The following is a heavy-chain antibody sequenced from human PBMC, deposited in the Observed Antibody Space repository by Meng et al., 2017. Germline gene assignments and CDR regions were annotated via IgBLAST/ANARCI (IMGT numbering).Heavy chain of an antibody. D-gene: IGHD1-26*01. CDR1: GLPFSDDC. CDR3: ARVLDRSGGADY. J-gene: IGHJ4*02. CDR2: SSSIGSTR. V-gene: IGHV3-11*01. Sequence: RVEVGGRWVVPLRSLLLSSGAFGLPFSDDCMSWLRQAPGKGGEGVAYSSSIGSTRNYAYTVKGRCTITRENAKNKMYLQMNRLRAEDAAVDECARVLDRSGGADYWGQGTLVTVSS.